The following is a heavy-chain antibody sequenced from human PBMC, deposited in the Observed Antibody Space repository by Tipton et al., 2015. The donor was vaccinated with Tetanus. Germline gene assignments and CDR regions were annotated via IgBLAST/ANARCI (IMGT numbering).Heavy chain of an antibody. CDR1: GGSISTYY. CDR3: ARIGWPQQNKPAFDL. D-gene: IGHD6-19*01. J-gene: IGHJ3*01. CDR2: VHNSGST. V-gene: IGHV4-59*07. Sequence: TLSLTCTVSGGSISTYYWSWVRQPPGRGLEWIGNVHNSGSTKYSPSLRSRVTLSVDTSKNQFSLKLCAVTAADTAVYYCARIGWPQQNKPAFDLWGQGTMVTVSS.